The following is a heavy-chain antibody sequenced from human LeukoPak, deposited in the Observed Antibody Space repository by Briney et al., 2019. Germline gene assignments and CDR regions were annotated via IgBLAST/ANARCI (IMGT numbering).Heavy chain of an antibody. V-gene: IGHV3-49*04. J-gene: IGHJ4*02. D-gene: IGHD2-15*01. CDR3: TRAMIVVVVAATPIYFDY. CDR2: IRSKAYGGTT. Sequence: GGSLRLSCTASGFTFGDYAMSWVRQAPGKGLEWVGFIRSKAYGGTTEYAASVKGRFTISRDDSKSIAYLQMNSLITEDTAVYYCTRAMIVVVVAATPIYFDYWGQGTLVTVSS. CDR1: GFTFGDYA.